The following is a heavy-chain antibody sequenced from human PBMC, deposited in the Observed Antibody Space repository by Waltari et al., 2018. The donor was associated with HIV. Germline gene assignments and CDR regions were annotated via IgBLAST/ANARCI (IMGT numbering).Heavy chain of an antibody. CDR2: IIPIFGTA. CDR1: GGTFSSYA. J-gene: IGHJ4*02. CDR3: ARGIKDHGTYSSFYFDY. Sequence: QVQLVQSGAEVKKPGSSVKVSCKASGGTFSSYAISWVRQAPGQGLEWMGGIIPIFGTANYAQKFQGRVTITADKSTSTAYMELSSLRSEDTAVYYCARGIKDHGTYSSFYFDYWGQGTLVTVSS. V-gene: IGHV1-69*06. D-gene: IGHD6-6*01.